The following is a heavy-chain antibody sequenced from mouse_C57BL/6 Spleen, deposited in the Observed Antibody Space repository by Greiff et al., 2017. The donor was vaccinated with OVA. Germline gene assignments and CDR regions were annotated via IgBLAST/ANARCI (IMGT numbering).Heavy chain of an antibody. CDR2: ISYDGSN. V-gene: IGHV3-6*01. Sequence: EVQLQESGPGLVKPSQSLSLTCSVTGYSITSGYYWNWIRQFPGNKLEWMGYISYDGSNNYNPSLKNRISITRDTSKNQFFLKLNSVTTEDTATYYCARADYYDGAWFAYWGQGTLVTVSA. J-gene: IGHJ3*01. CDR1: GYSITSGYY. D-gene: IGHD1-1*01. CDR3: ARADYYDGAWFAY.